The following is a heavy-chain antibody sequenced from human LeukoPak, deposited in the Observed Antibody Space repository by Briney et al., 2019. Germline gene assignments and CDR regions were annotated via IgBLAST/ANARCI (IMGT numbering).Heavy chain of an antibody. V-gene: IGHV4-31*03. D-gene: IGHD2-2*01. CDR2: IYYSGST. J-gene: IGHJ4*02. CDR1: GPSISSGGYY. CDR3: ARVTSNQLPEYYFDY. Sequence: PSQTLSLTCTVSGPSISSGGYYWSWLRQHPVKGLEWIGYIYYSGSTYCNPTLKSRVTISGDTSKSQFSLKLSSVTATDTAVYYCARVTSNQLPEYYFDYWGQGTLVTVSS.